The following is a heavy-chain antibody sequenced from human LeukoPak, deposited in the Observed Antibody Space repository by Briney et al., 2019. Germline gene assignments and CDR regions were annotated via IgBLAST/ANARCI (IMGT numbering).Heavy chain of an antibody. Sequence: GGSLRLSCAASGFTFSGFAMSWDRQAPGKGLEWVSAVSNSGGSTYYADSVKGRFTISRDNSKNTLYLQMNSLRAEDTAVYYCAKVTRVAVAGYFDYWGQGTLVTVSS. CDR2: VSNSGGST. D-gene: IGHD6-19*01. CDR1: GFTFSGFA. J-gene: IGHJ4*02. V-gene: IGHV3-23*01. CDR3: AKVTRVAVAGYFDY.